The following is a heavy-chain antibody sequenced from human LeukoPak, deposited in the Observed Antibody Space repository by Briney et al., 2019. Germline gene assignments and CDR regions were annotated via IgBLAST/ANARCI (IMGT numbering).Heavy chain of an antibody. CDR3: VPNDAFDI. J-gene: IGHJ3*02. CDR1: GFTFSGSA. V-gene: IGHV3-73*01. Sequence: GGSLRLSCAASGFTFSGSAMHWVRQASGKGLEWVGRIRSKANSYATAYAASVKGRFTISRDDSKNTAYLQMNSLKTADTAVYYCVPNDAFDIWGQGTMVTVSS. CDR2: IRSKANSYAT.